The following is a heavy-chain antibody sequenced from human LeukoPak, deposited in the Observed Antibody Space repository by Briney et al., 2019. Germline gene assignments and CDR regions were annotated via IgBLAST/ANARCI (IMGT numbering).Heavy chain of an antibody. CDR1: GGSISTYY. V-gene: IGHV4-59*01. CDR3: ARVRRYSGRPDAFDI. CDR2: IDYSGST. J-gene: IGHJ3*02. Sequence: SETLSLTCTVSGGSISTYYWSWIRQPPGKGLEWIGYIDYSGSTNYNPSLKSRVTISVDTSKNQFSLKLSSVTAADTAVYYCARVRRYSGRPDAFDIWGQGTMVTVSS. D-gene: IGHD1-26*01.